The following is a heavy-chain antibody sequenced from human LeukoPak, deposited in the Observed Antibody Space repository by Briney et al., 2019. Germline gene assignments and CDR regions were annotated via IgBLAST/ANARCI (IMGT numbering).Heavy chain of an antibody. CDR1: GGSISSSNW. D-gene: IGHD6-6*01. CDR2: IYHSGST. V-gene: IGHV4-4*02. Sequence: PSEALSLTCAVSGGSISSSNWWSWVRQPPGKGLEWIGEIYHSGSTNYIPSLKSRVTISVDKSKNQFSLNLSSVTAAGTAVYYCARDAISSSGTFDYWGQGTLVTVSS. CDR3: ARDAISSSGTFDY. J-gene: IGHJ4*02.